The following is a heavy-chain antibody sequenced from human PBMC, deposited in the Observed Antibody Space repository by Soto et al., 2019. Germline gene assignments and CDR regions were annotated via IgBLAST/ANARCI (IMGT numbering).Heavy chain of an antibody. V-gene: IGHV3-30-3*01. CDR2: ISYDGSNK. Sequence: QVQLVESGGGVVQPGRSLRLSCAASGFTFSSYAMHWVRQAPGKGLEWVAVISYDGSNKYYADSVKGRFTISRDNSKNTLYLQMNSLRAEDTAVYYCAKDRDRNGGGGWYYYFDYWGQGTLVTVSS. J-gene: IGHJ4*02. CDR3: AKDRDRNGGGGWYYYFDY. CDR1: GFTFSSYA. D-gene: IGHD6-19*01.